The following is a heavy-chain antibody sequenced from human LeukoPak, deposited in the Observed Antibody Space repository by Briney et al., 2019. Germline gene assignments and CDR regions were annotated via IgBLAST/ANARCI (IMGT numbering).Heavy chain of an antibody. Sequence: SETLSLTCTVSDGSISSSSYYWGWVRQPPGKGLEWIGNIYYSGSTYYNPSLKSRVTISEDTSKNQFSLRVSSVTAADTAVYYCARTSGPYYYGMDVWGQGTTVTVSS. CDR1: DGSISSSSYY. CDR2: IYYSGST. CDR3: ARTSGPYYYGMDV. D-gene: IGHD6-19*01. J-gene: IGHJ6*02. V-gene: IGHV4-39*07.